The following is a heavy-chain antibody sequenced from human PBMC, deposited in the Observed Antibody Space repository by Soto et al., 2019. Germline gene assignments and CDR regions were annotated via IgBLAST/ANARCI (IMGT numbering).Heavy chain of an antibody. Sequence: ASVKVSCKASGYTFTGYYRHWVRQAPGEGREGMGWIKPNSGGTNYAQKVEGRVTMTRDTSISTAYMELSTLRSADTAVYFCARARIAAAAPTNWFDPWGQGTLVTVSS. J-gene: IGHJ5*02. CDR3: ARARIAAAAPTNWFDP. D-gene: IGHD6-13*01. CDR1: GYTFTGYY. CDR2: IKPNSGGT. V-gene: IGHV1-2*02.